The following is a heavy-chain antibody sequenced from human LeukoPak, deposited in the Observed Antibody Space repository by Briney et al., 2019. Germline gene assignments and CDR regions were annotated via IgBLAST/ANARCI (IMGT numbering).Heavy chain of an antibody. CDR2: INPNSGGT. CDR1: GYTFTGYF. D-gene: IGHD6-13*01. Sequence: ASVKVSCKASGYTFTGYFMHWVRQAPGQGLEWMGWINPNSGGTNYAQKFQGRVTMTRDTSISTAYMELSRLRSDDTAVYYCARRQGGIAAAGTSSYYYYYMDVWGKGTTVTVSS. CDR3: ARRQGGIAAAGTSSYYYYYMDV. V-gene: IGHV1-2*02. J-gene: IGHJ6*03.